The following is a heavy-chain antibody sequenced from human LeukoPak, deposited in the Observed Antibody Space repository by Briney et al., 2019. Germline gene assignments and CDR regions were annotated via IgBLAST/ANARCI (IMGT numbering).Heavy chain of an antibody. J-gene: IGHJ6*02. CDR1: GFAFADYA. Sequence: GGSLRLSCAAPGFAFADYAMHWVRQIPGKGLECVAHIHADGGRTFYADSVKGRFTVFRDNAKHSLFLQMDSLTSDDTAFYYCSTWAFYHGLDVWGQGATVIVSS. CDR3: STWAFYHGLDV. CDR2: IHADGGRT. D-gene: IGHD2/OR15-2a*01. V-gene: IGHV3-43*02.